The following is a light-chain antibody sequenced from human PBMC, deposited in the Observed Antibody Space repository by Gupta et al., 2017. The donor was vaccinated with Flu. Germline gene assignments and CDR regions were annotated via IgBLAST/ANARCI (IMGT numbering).Light chain of an antibody. CDR1: QSLVYKKRDIY. V-gene: IGKV2-30*01. Sequence: DVVMTQSPLSLSVTLGQPASISCRSSQSLVYKKRDIYLNWFQQRPGQSPRRLIYKVSDRDSGVPDRFSGRGSGTDFTLKISRVEAEDVGIYSCMQGTHWPFSFGQGTKLEIK. CDR2: KVS. CDR3: MQGTHWPFS. J-gene: IGKJ2*03.